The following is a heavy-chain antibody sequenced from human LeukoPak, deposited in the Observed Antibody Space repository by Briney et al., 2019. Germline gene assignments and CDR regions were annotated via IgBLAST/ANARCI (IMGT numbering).Heavy chain of an antibody. CDR1: GFTFSSYA. CDR3: AREVGMIVGATAGGIGFDY. J-gene: IGHJ4*02. V-gene: IGHV3-30*04. CDR2: ISYDGSNK. Sequence: PGGSLRLSCAASGFTFSSYAMHWVRQAPGKGLEWVAVISYDGSNKYYADSVKGRFTISRDNSKNTLYLQMNSLRAEDTAVYYCAREVGMIVGATAGGIGFDYWGQGTLVTVSS. D-gene: IGHD1-26*01.